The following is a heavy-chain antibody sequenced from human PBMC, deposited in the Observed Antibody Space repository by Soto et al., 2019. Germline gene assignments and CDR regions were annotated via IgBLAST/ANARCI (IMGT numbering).Heavy chain of an antibody. CDR2: IIPILGIA. CDR1: GGTFSSYT. CDR3: ARGGYSLFYYFAC. J-gene: IGHJ4*02. Sequence: QVQLVQSGAEVKKPGSSVKVSCKASGGTFSSYTISWVRQAPGQGLEWMGRIIPILGIANYAQKFQGRVKNNADKSTSAAYMEPSSLTSEATAVYCCARGGYSLFYYFACWGQGNRVTVSS. V-gene: IGHV1-69*02. D-gene: IGHD6-13*01.